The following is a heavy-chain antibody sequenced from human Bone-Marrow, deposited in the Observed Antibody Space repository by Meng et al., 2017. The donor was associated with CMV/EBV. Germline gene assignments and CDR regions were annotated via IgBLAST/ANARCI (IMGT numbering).Heavy chain of an antibody. J-gene: IGHJ6*02. CDR2: FDSEDGET. V-gene: IGHV1-24*01. D-gene: IGHD6-6*01. CDR3: ETGIAAPYGMDV. Sequence: ASVKVSCKVSGYTLTELSMHWVRQAPGKGLEWMGGFDSEDGETIYAQKFQGRVTMTEDTSTDTAYMELSSLRSEDTAVYYCETGIAAPYGMDVWGQGTTVTVSS. CDR1: GYTLTELS.